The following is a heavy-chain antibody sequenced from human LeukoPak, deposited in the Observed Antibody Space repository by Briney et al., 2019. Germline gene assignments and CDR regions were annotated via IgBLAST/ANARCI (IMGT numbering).Heavy chain of an antibody. J-gene: IGHJ4*02. V-gene: IGHV3-66*01. CDR1: GFTFSTYW. CDR2: IYGGGST. D-gene: IGHD2-15*01. CDR3: ARDPTSRGWYYFDY. Sequence: GGSLRLSCAASGFTFSTYWMHWVRQAPGKGLEWVSVIYGGGSTHYADSVKGRFTISRDNSKNTLYLQMNSLRAGDTAVYYCARDPTSRGWYYFDYWGQGTLVTVSS.